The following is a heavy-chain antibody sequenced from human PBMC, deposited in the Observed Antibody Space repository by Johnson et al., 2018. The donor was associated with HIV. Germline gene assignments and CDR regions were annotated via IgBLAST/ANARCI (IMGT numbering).Heavy chain of an antibody. CDR3: AKDIKVGATDPGAFDI. V-gene: IGHV3-9*01. CDR2: ISWNSGSI. CDR1: GITFSNAW. D-gene: IGHD1-26*01. Sequence: VQLVESGGGLVKPGGSLRVSCAVSGITFSNAWMSWVRQAPGKGLEWVSGISWNSGSIGYADSVKGRFTISRDNDKNSLYLQMNSLRAEDTALYYCAKDIKVGATDPGAFDIWGQGTMVTVSS. J-gene: IGHJ3*02.